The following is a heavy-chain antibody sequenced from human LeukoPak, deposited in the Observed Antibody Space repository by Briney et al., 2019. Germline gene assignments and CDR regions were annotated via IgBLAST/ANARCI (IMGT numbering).Heavy chain of an antibody. J-gene: IGHJ4*02. V-gene: IGHV4-59*10. CDR2: IYTSGST. Sequence: SETLSLTCAVYGGSFSGYYWSWIRQPAGKGLEWIGRIYTSGSTNYNPSLKSRVTMSVDTSKNQFSLKLSSVTAADTAVYYCARADSSQPNFDYWGQGTLVTVSS. CDR3: ARADSSQPNFDY. CDR1: GGSFSGYY. D-gene: IGHD3-22*01.